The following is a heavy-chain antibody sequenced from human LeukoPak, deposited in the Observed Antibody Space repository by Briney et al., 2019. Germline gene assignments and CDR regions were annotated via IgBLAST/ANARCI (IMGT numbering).Heavy chain of an antibody. CDR2: IYSGGST. J-gene: IGHJ4*02. CDR3: VKQNRQGH. CDR1: GFTVSSNY. Sequence: GGSLRLSCAASGFTVSSNYMSWVRQAPGKGLEWVSVIYSGGSTYYADSVKGRITISRDNSKNTLYLQMSSLRTEDTAVYYCVKQNRQGHWGQGTLVTVSS. V-gene: IGHV3-66*04. D-gene: IGHD1-14*01.